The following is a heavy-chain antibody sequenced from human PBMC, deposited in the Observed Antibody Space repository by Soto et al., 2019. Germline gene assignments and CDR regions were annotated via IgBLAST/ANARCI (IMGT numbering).Heavy chain of an antibody. J-gene: IGHJ6*02. V-gene: IGHV1-69*01. CDR2: IIPIFGPA. CDR1: GGIFSSYA. CDR3: ARPSRGAFNYYYGTDV. D-gene: IGHD3-3*02. Sequence: QVQLVQSGAEVKKPGSSVKVSCKASGGIFSSYAINWVRQAPGQGLEWMGGIIPIFGPANYAQKFQGRVTITADESTSPVYLEMSSLKSEDTAVYYCARPSRGAFNYYYGTDVWGQGTTVLVSS.